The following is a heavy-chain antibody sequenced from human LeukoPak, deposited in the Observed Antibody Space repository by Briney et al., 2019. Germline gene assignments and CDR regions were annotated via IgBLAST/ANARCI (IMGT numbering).Heavy chain of an antibody. CDR1: GNYW. CDR3: ARVADGDKYGGRDY. V-gene: IGHV3-74*01. J-gene: IGHJ4*02. Sequence: GGSLRLSCAASGNYWMHWVRQAPGKGLEWVSRIINDGSSTTYADSVKGRFTISRDNAKDTLYLQMNSLRVEDTAVYYCARVADGDKYGGRDYWGQGALVIISS. CDR2: IINDGSST. D-gene: IGHD5-24*01.